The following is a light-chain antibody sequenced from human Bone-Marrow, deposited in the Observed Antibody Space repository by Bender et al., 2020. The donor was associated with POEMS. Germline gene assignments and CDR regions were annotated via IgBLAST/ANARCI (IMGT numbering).Light chain of an antibody. CDR3: CSYAGSSTWV. CDR1: SSDVGRYNY. V-gene: IGLV2-23*01. Sequence: QSALTQPPSASGSPGQSVTISCTGTSSDVGRYNYVSWYQQHPGKAPKVIISEDIKRPSGVPNRFSGSKSGNTASLTISGLQAEDEADYYCCSYAGSSTWVFGGGTKLTVL. J-gene: IGLJ2*01. CDR2: EDI.